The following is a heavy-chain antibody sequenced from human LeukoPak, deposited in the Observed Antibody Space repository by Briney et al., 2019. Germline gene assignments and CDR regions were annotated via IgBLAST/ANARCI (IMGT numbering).Heavy chain of an antibody. CDR1: GFTFSSYA. CDR2: ISSSGSTI. J-gene: IGHJ6*03. Sequence: GGSLRLSCAASGFTFSSYAMSWVRQAPGKGLEWVSYISSSGSTIYYADSVKGRFTISRDNAKNSLYLQMNSLRAEDTAVYYCARLGYCSSTSCSARYMDVWGKGTTVTISS. V-gene: IGHV3-48*03. D-gene: IGHD2-2*01. CDR3: ARLGYCSSTSCSARYMDV.